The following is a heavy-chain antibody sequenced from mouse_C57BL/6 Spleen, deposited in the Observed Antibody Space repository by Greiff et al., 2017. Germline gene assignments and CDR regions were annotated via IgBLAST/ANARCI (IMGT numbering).Heavy chain of an antibody. CDR2: IHPNSGST. Sequence: QVQLQQPGAELVKPGASVKLSCKASGYTFTSYWMHWVKQRPGQGLEWIGMIHPNSGSTNYNEKFKSKATLTVDKSSSTAYMQLSSLTSEDSAVYYCAREAVAPYWYFEVWGTGTTVTVSS. CDR3: AREAVAPYWYFEV. CDR1: GYTFTSYW. D-gene: IGHD1-1*01. V-gene: IGHV1-64*01. J-gene: IGHJ1*03.